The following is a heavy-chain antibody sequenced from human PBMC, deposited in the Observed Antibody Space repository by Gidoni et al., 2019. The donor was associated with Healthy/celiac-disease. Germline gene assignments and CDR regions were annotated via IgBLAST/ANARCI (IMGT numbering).Heavy chain of an antibody. V-gene: IGHV3-30*03. CDR2: ISYDGSNK. J-gene: IGHJ6*02. CDR3: AHGPGGSSTWVLDV. D-gene: IGHD2-15*01. CDR1: GITVSSYG. Sequence: ASGITVSSYGMRGVRQAPGKGLEWAALISYDGSNKYYADSVTGRFTISRDNSTHTLYLQLNSLRAEDTAVYYCAHGPGGSSTWVLDVRGQGTTVTVSS.